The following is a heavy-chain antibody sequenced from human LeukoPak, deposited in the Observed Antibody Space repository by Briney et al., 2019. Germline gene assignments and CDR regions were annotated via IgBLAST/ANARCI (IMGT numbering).Heavy chain of an antibody. D-gene: IGHD6-19*01. CDR1: GGTVSNNH. J-gene: IGHJ4*02. CDR3: ARRAGTGTPVYFDY. CDR2: AYDNGVS. V-gene: IGHV4-59*02. Sequence: SETLSLTCTVSGGTVSNNHRSWIRQSPEKGLEWIGYAYDNGVSNYNPSPESGGTLSVATSKNQFSLRLTSVTAADTAVYSCARRAGTGTPVYFDYWGQGVLVTVSS.